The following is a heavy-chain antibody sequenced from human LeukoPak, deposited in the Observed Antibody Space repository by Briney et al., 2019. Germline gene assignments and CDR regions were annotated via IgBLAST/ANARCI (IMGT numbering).Heavy chain of an antibody. V-gene: IGHV3-30*18. D-gene: IGHD3-10*01. CDR3: AKDWGDYYGSTAPEH. J-gene: IGHJ1*01. Sequence: SGGSLRLSCAASGFTFRNYGMHWVRQVPGKGLEWLGVVTYDGSKAFYADSVKGRLTISRDNSKNTLYLQMNTLRGEDRAVYFCAKDWGDYYGSTAPEHWGQGTLVTVSS. CDR2: VTYDGSKA. CDR1: GFTFRNYG.